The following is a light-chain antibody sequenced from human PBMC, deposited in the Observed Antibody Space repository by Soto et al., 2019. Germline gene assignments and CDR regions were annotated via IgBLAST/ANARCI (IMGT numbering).Light chain of an antibody. CDR1: QSVSSY. J-gene: IGKJ5*01. CDR2: GAS. CDR3: QQYGSSRIT. Sequence: EIVLTQSPATLSLSPGERATLSCRASQSVSSYLAWYQQKPGQAPMLLIYGASSRATGFPDRFSGSGSGKDFTLTISRQEPEDFAVYYCQQYGSSRITFGQGTRLEIK. V-gene: IGKV3-20*01.